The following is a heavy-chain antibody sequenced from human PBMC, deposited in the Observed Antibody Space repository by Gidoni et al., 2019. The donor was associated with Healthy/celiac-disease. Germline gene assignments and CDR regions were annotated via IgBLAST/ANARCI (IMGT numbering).Heavy chain of an antibody. Sequence: EVQLVESGGGLVQPGRSLRLSCAASGFTFDDYAMHWVRQAPGKGLEWVSGISWNSGSIGYADSVKGRFTISRDNAKNSLYLQMNSLRAEDTALYYCAKGSGYDYLLDYWGQGTLVTVSS. V-gene: IGHV3-9*01. J-gene: IGHJ4*02. CDR2: ISWNSGSI. D-gene: IGHD5-12*01. CDR3: AKGSGYDYLLDY. CDR1: GFTFDDYA.